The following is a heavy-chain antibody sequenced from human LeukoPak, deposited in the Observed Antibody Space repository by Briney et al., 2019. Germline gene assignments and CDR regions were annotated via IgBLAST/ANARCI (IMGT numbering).Heavy chain of an antibody. CDR3: ARFGCYDSSGLNTGGFSYFDY. V-gene: IGHV1-2*06. CDR2: INPNSGGT. D-gene: IGHD3-22*01. CDR1: GYTFTGYY. J-gene: IGHJ4*02. Sequence: GASVKVSCKASGYTFTGYYMHWVRQAPGQGLEWMGRINPNSGGTNYAQRFQGRVTMTRDTSISTAYMELSRLRSDDTAVYYCARFGCYDSSGLNTGGFSYFDYWGQGTLVTVSS.